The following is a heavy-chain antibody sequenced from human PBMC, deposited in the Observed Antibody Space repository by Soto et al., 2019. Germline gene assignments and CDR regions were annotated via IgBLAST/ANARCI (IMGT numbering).Heavy chain of an antibody. Sequence: QVQLVESGGGVVQPGRSLRRSCAASGFTFSSFSLHWVRQPPGKGLEWLALISYDGTNKYNADSVKGRFAISRDNSKNTLYLQLSSLRPEDTAVYYCARTTAVAGTPEFDYWGQGTLVTVSS. CDR3: ARTTAVAGTPEFDY. D-gene: IGHD6-19*01. J-gene: IGHJ4*02. CDR2: ISYDGTNK. CDR1: GFTFSSFS. V-gene: IGHV3-30*09.